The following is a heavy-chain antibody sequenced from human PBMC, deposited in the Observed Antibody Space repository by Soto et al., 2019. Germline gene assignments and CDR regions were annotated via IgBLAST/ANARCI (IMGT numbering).Heavy chain of an antibody. V-gene: IGHV1-69*12. CDR2: IIPIFGTA. D-gene: IGHD5-12*01. CDR1: GGTFSSSA. Sequence: QVQLVQSGAEVKKPGSSVKVSCKASGGTFSSSAISWVRQAPGQGLEWMGGIIPIFGTANYAQKFQGRVPITADESTSTAYMELSSLRSEDTAVYYCASLLRGYSGTGDYWGQGTLVTVSS. J-gene: IGHJ4*02. CDR3: ASLLRGYSGTGDY.